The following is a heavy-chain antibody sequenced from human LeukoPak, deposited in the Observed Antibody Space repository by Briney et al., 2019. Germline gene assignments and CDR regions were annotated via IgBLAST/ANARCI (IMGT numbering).Heavy chain of an antibody. CDR1: GGSFSVYY. Sequence: PSETLSLTCAVYGGSFSVYYWTWIRQPPGKGLEWIGEINHRGSTNHNPSLKSRVTISVDTSKNQFSLRLTSVTAADTAVYYCARNRVVGAPNFDYWGQGTLVTVFS. D-gene: IGHD1-26*01. J-gene: IGHJ4*02. CDR3: ARNRVVGAPNFDY. CDR2: INHRGST. V-gene: IGHV4-34*01.